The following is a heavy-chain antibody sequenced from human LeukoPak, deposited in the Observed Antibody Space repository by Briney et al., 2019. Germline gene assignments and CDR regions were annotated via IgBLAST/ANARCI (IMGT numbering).Heavy chain of an antibody. Sequence: ASVKVSCKASGYTFTGYYMHWVRQAPGQGLEWMGWINPNSGGTNHAQKFQGRVTMTRDTSISTAYMELSRLRSDDTAVYYCARELGSSGYTFDYWGQGTLVTVSS. D-gene: IGHD3-22*01. CDR1: GYTFTGYY. J-gene: IGHJ4*02. CDR3: ARELGSSGYTFDY. V-gene: IGHV1-2*02. CDR2: INPNSGGT.